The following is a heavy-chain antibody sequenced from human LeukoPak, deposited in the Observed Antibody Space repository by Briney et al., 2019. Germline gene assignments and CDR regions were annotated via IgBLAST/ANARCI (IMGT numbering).Heavy chain of an antibody. CDR3: TGGPPGGGKLDY. D-gene: IGHD4-23*01. CDR1: GFTVSNNY. Sequence: GGSLRLSCAASGFTVSNNYMNWVRQAPGKGLEWVSVIFSGGDTFYADSVQGRLTISRDDSKNTLFLQMNSLRADDTAVYYCTGGPPGGGKLDYWGQGTLVTVSS. CDR2: IFSGGDT. V-gene: IGHV3-66*01. J-gene: IGHJ4*02.